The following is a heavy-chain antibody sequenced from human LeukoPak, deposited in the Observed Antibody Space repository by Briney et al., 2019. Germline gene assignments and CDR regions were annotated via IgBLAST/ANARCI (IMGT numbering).Heavy chain of an antibody. D-gene: IGHD5-12*01. V-gene: IGHV1-69*13. J-gene: IGHJ4*02. Sequence: SVKVFCKASGGTFSSYAISWVRQAPGQGLEWMGGIIPIFGTANYAQKFQGRVTITADESTSTAYMELSSLRSEDTAVYYCARGLNSGYDPTLQLWGQGTLVTVSS. CDR3: ARGLNSGYDPTLQL. CDR1: GGTFSSYA. CDR2: IIPIFGTA.